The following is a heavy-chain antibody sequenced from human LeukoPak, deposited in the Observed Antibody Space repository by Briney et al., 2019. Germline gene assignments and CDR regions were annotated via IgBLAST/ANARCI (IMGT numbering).Heavy chain of an antibody. J-gene: IGHJ4*02. D-gene: IGHD3-9*01. CDR1: GGSISGSSYY. CDR2: IYYSGST. CDR3: ARQWGDDILTGYYTFDY. Sequence: PSETLSLTCTVSGGSISGSSYYWGWIRQPPGKGLEWIVSIYYSGSTNYNPSLKSRVTISVDTSKNQFSLKLSSVTAADTAVYYCARQWGDDILTGYYTFDYWGQGTLVTVSS. V-gene: IGHV4-39*01.